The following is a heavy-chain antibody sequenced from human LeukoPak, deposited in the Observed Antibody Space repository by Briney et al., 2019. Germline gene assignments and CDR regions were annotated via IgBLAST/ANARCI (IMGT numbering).Heavy chain of an antibody. CDR2: IYYSGSI. CDR3: ARHYVFVYGGSSFDY. J-gene: IGHJ4*02. Sequence: SETLSLTCTVSGGSISGYYWSWIRQPPGKGLEWIGYIYYSGSINYNPSLKSRVTISLDTSKNQFSLKLSSVTAADTAVYYCARHYVFVYGGSSFDYWGQGTLVTVSS. V-gene: IGHV4-59*08. CDR1: GGSISGYY. D-gene: IGHD2-8*01.